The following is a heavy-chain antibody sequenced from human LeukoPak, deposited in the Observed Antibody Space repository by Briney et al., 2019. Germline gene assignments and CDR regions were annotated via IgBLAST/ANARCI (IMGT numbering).Heavy chain of an antibody. D-gene: IGHD1-26*01. CDR3: AKGPFSGTYNDAFDV. CDR1: GFTFNTYS. J-gene: IGHJ3*01. V-gene: IGHV3-23*01. CDR2: ISSTGDYT. Sequence: GGSLRLSCAASGFTFNTYSMGWVRQAPGKGLGWVSAISSTGDYTYYADSVKGRFTLSRDNSKNTLCLHMNSLRAEGTAVYYCAKGPFSGTYNDAFDVWGQGTMVIVSS.